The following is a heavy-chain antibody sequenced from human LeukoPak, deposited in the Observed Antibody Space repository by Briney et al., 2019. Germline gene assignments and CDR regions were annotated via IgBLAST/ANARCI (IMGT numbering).Heavy chain of an antibody. CDR1: GFTFSSYA. Sequence: GGSLRLSCAASGFTFSSYAMSWVRQAPGKGLEWVSAISGSDGSTYYADSVKGRFTISRDNFKNTLHLETNNLRAEDTAIYYCAYQATTVTTPPEHWGQGTLVTVSS. D-gene: IGHD4-11*01. V-gene: IGHV3-23*01. J-gene: IGHJ1*01. CDR2: ISGSDGST. CDR3: AYQATTVTTPPEH.